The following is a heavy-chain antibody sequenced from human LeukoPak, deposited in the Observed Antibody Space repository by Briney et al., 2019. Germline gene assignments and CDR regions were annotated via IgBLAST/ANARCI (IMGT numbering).Heavy chain of an antibody. D-gene: IGHD5-24*01. CDR3: ARAGSRDGYNYYAFDI. V-gene: IGHV4-38-2*02. Sequence: SETLSLTCTVSGYSISSGYYWGWIRQPPGKGLEWIGSIYHSGSTYYNPSLKSRVTISVDTSKHQFSLKLSSVAAADPAVYYCARAGSRDGYNYYAFDIWGQGTMVTVSS. CDR1: GYSISSGYY. J-gene: IGHJ3*02. CDR2: IYHSGST.